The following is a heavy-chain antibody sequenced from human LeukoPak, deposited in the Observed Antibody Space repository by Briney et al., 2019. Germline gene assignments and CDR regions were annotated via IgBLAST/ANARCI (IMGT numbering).Heavy chain of an antibody. CDR2: ISAYNGHT. D-gene: IGHD6-6*01. CDR1: GYTFISYG. V-gene: IGHV1-18*01. J-gene: IGHJ3*01. Sequence: ASVKVSCKASGYTFISYGISWVRQAPGQGLEWMGWISAYNGHTNYAQKLQGRVTMATDTSTSTAYMELRSLRSDDTAVYYCARDPPGSAASRQVFDVWGQGTMVTVSS. CDR3: ARDPPGSAASRQVFDV.